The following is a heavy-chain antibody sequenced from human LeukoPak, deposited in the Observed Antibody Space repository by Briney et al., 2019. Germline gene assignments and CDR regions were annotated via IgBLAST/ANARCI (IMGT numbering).Heavy chain of an antibody. CDR2: INPNSGGT. J-gene: IGHJ3*02. D-gene: IGHD6-13*01. V-gene: IGHV1-2*04. Sequence: ASVKVSCKASGYTFTGYYMHWVRQAPGQGLEWMGWINPNSGGTNYAQKFQGWVTMTRDTSISTAYMELSRLRSDDTAVYYCARDRSSSWYGRRDPGDDDAFDIWGQGTMVTVSS. CDR1: GYTFTGYY. CDR3: ARDRSSSWYGRRDPGDDDAFDI.